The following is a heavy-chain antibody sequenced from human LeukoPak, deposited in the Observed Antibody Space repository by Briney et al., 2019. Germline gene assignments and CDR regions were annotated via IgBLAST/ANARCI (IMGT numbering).Heavy chain of an antibody. Sequence: GASVKVSCKAFGYTFTGYYMHWVRQAPGQGLEWMGWINPNSGGTNYAQKFQGRVTMTRDTSISTAYMELSRLRSDDTAVYYCALIAAAGIVFDYWGQGTLVTVSS. D-gene: IGHD6-13*01. CDR1: GYTFTGYY. J-gene: IGHJ4*02. V-gene: IGHV1-2*02. CDR3: ALIAAAGIVFDY. CDR2: INPNSGGT.